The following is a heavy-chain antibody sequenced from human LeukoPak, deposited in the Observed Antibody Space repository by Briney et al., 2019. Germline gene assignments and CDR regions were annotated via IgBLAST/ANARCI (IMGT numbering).Heavy chain of an antibody. V-gene: IGHV3-30*02. CDR2: IRFDGSNK. CDR1: GFTFSSYG. CDR3: AKDLIQ. Sequence: GGSLRLSCAASGFTFSSYGMHWVRQAPGTGLEWVAFIRFDGSNKYYADSVKGRFTISRDNSKSTLYLQMNSLRAEETAVYYCAKDLIQWGQGTLVTVSS. J-gene: IGHJ4*02.